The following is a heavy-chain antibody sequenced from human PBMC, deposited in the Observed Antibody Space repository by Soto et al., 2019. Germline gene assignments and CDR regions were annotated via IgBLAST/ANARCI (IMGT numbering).Heavy chain of an antibody. CDR1: GPSTSTDNY. CDR2: IYYSRNT. Sequence: LSPTCTLSGPSTSTDNYWSGIRQPPGKGLEGIVHIYYSRNTDYNPSLKSRLAISIDTSKNQFSLKLSSVTAADPAVYFRAREGSYMEAVAGLYYFDYWGQGNLVTVSS. D-gene: IGHD6-13*01. V-gene: IGHV4-30-4*01. J-gene: IGHJ4*02. CDR3: AREGSYMEAVAGLYYFDY.